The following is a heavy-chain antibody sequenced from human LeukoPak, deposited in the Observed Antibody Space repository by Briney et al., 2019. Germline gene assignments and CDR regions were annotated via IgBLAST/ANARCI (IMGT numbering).Heavy chain of an antibody. Sequence: GGSLRLSRAASGFTFSNYWMSWVRQAPGKGLEWVANIKQDGSEKYCVDSVKGRFTISRDNAKNSLYLQMNSLRAEDTAVYYCARDRWGYSYGGDWGQGTLVTVSS. CDR3: ARDRWGYSYGGD. J-gene: IGHJ4*02. CDR1: GFTFSNYW. CDR2: IKQDGSEK. D-gene: IGHD5-18*01. V-gene: IGHV3-7*01.